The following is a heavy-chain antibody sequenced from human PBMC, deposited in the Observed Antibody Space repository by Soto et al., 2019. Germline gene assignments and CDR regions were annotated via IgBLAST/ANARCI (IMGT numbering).Heavy chain of an antibody. J-gene: IGHJ5*02. CDR1: GGSISSSSYY. CDR2: IYYSGST. D-gene: IGHD3-10*01. CDR3: ARHSGDKVLLWFGEFSWFDP. Sequence: QLQLQESGPGLVKPSETLSLTCTVSGGSISSSSYYWGWIRQPPGKGLEWIGSIYYSGSTYYNPSLKSRVTISVDTSKNQFSLKLSSVTAADTAVYYCARHSGDKVLLWFGEFSWFDPWGQGTLVTVSS. V-gene: IGHV4-39*01.